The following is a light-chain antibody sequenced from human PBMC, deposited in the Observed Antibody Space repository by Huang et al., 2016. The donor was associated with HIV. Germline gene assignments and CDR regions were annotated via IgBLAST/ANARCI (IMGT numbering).Light chain of an antibody. J-gene: IGKJ5*01. CDR1: HDITNY. CDR2: DAS. CDR3: QQHADFPIT. Sequence: DIQMTQSPSSLSASVGDRVTITCQASHDITNYLNWYQHKPGKAPKLLIYDASNVETGVPLRFSGGGSETDFTFTISSLQAEDVATYYCQQHADFPITFGQGTRLE. V-gene: IGKV1-33*01.